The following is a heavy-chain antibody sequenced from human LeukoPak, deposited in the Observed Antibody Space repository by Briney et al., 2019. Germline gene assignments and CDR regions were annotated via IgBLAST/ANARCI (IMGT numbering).Heavy chain of an antibody. CDR1: GYTFTDYY. V-gene: IGHV1-2*02. CDR2: INPYSGGT. Sequence: ASVKVSCKASGYTFTDYYINWLRQAPGQGLEWMGWINPYSGGTNYAQKFQGRVTMTRDTSISTAFMELTRLRSDDTAVYYCARGKDWDYWGQGTLVTVSS. CDR3: ARGKDWDY. J-gene: IGHJ4*02. D-gene: IGHD3/OR15-3a*01.